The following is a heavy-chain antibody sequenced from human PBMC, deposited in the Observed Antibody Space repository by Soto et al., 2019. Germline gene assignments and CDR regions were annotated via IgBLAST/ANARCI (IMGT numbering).Heavy chain of an antibody. D-gene: IGHD1-26*01. V-gene: IGHV3-73*01. CDR1: GFTFSGSA. Sequence: GGSLRLSCAASGFTFSGSAMHWVRQASGKGLEWVGRIRSKANSYATAYAASVKGRFTISRDDSKNSLYLQMNSLRAEDTAVYYCARDIVGAYSGSLADYYYGMDVWGQGTTVTVSS. CDR3: ARDIVGAYSGSLADYYYGMDV. J-gene: IGHJ6*02. CDR2: IRSKANSYAT.